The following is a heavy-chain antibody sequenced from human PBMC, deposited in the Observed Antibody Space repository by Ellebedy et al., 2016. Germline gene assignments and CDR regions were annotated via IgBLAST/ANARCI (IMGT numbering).Heavy chain of an antibody. J-gene: IGHJ2*01. CDR2: IYYSGNT. CDR3: ARGSARYFDL. Sequence: SETLSLXCTVSGGSISTYYWSWIRQPPGKGLEWIGYIYYSGNTNYNPSLKSRVTMSVDTSKNQFSLKLTSVTAADTAVYNCARGSARYFDLWGRGTLVTVSS. V-gene: IGHV4-59*01. CDR1: GGSISTYY.